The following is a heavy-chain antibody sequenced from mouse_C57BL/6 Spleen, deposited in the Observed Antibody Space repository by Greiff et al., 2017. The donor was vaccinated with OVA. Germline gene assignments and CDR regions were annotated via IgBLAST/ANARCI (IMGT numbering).Heavy chain of an antibody. J-gene: IGHJ4*01. Sequence: QVQLKQPGPELVKPGASVKISCKASGYAFSSSWMNWVKQRPGKGLEWIGRIYPGDGDTNYNGKFKGKATLTADKSSSTAYMQLSSLTSEDSAVYFCARGDLYAMDYWGQGTSVTVSS. D-gene: IGHD3-3*01. V-gene: IGHV1-82*01. CDR3: ARGDLYAMDY. CDR1: GYAFSSSW. CDR2: IYPGDGDT.